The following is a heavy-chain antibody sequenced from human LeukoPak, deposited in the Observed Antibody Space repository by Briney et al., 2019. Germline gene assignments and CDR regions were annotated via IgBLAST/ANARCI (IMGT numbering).Heavy chain of an antibody. CDR2: ISSSSSYI. CDR3: ARVGVRGGYDWLVGYYFDY. J-gene: IGHJ4*02. D-gene: IGHD5-12*01. CDR1: GFTFSSYS. Sequence: GGSLRLSCAASGFTFSSYSMNWVRQAPGKGLEWVSSISSSSSYIYYADSVKGRFTISRDNAKNPLYLQMNSLRAEDTAVYYCARVGVRGGYDWLVGYYFDYWGQGTLVTVSS. V-gene: IGHV3-21*01.